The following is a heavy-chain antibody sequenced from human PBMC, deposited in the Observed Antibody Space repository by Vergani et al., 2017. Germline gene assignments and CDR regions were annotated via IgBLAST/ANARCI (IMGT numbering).Heavy chain of an antibody. CDR1: GFSFSGYW. V-gene: IGHV3-74*01. J-gene: IGHJ6*02. D-gene: IGHD3-10*01. CDR3: VRGKQVHNMYESASGTYYYYGLDV. Sequence: EVQLVESGGGLIHPGGSLSLSCEGSGFSFSGYWMHWVRQSPEKGLVLVSRIKSEDSSTDYADSVKGRFTISRDSATNTVDLQRHSLRVEDTAVYYCVRGKQVHNMYESASGTYYYYGLDVWGQGITVTVSS. CDR2: IKSEDSST.